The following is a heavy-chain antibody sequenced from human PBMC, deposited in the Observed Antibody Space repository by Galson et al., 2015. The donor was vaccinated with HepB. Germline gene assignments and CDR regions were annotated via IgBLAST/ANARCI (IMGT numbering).Heavy chain of an antibody. CDR2: ISSSSSTI. J-gene: IGHJ4*02. Sequence: SLRLSCAASGFTFSSYSMNWVRQAPGKGLEWVSYISSSSSTIYYADSVKGRFTISRDNAKDSLYLQMNSLRDEDTAVYYCAKDAGGTNSGPFDYWGQGTLVTVSS. CDR1: GFTFSSYS. CDR3: AKDAGGTNSGPFDY. V-gene: IGHV3-48*02. D-gene: IGHD1-1*01.